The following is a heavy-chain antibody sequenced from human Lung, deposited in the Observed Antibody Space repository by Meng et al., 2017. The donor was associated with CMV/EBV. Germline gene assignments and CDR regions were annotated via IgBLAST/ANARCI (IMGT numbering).Heavy chain of an antibody. CDR1: GDSITNHNW. J-gene: IGHJ1*01. CDR2: IPHRGSS. CDR3: LRRSGGSV. Sequence: VPSRESGPARVKPSDTLSLTCAVSGDSITNHNWGAWVRQPPGKGLEWIGEIPHRGSSAYNPSPKSRVSMSIDKSKNQFSLKLTSVTAADTAVYHCLRRSGGSVWGQGTLVTVSS. D-gene: IGHD3-10*01. V-gene: IGHV4-4*02.